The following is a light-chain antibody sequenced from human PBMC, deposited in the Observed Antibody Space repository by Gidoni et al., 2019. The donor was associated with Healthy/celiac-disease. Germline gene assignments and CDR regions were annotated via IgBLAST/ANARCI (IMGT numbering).Light chain of an antibody. J-gene: IGKJ1*01. V-gene: IGKV1-5*03. CDR1: QSISSW. CDR3: QQYNSYSPT. Sequence: DNQMTQSPSTLSASVGDRVTITCRASQSISSWLAWYQQKPGKAPKLRIYKASSLESGVPSRFSGSGSGTECTLTISSLQPDDFATYYCQQYNSYSPTFGQGTKVEIK. CDR2: KAS.